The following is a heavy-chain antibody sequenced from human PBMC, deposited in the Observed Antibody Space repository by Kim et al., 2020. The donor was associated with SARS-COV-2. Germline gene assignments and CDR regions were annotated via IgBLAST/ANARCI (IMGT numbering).Heavy chain of an antibody. CDR1: GGSISSGDYY. J-gene: IGHJ4*02. V-gene: IGHV4-30-4*01. CDR2: IYYSGST. Sequence: SETLSLTCTVSGGSISSGDYYWSWIRQPPGKGLEWIGYIYYSGSTYYNPSLKSRVTISVDTSKNQFSLKLSSVTAADTAVYYCARDRGWYYGSGNYYFDYWGQGTLVTVSS. D-gene: IGHD3-10*01. CDR3: ARDRGWYYGSGNYYFDY.